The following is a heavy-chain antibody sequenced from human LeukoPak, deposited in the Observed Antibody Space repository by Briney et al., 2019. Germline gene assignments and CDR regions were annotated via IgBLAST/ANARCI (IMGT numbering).Heavy chain of an antibody. CDR2: IYTSGST. J-gene: IGHJ5*02. V-gene: IGHV4-61*02. D-gene: IGHD3-22*01. CDR1: GGSISSGSYY. CDR3: ARDGPDYYDSSGLKT. Sequence: PSQTLSLTCTVSGGSISSGSYYWSWIRQPAGKGLEWIGRIYTSGSTNYNPSLKSRVTISVDTSKNQFSLKLSSVTAADTAVYYCARDGPDYYDSSGLKTWGQGTLVTVSS.